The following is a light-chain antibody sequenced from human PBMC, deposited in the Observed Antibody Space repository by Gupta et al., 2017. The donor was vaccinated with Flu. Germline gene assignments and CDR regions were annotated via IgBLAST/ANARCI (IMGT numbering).Light chain of an antibody. CDR2: AAS. CDR3: QQLNSYPIT. V-gene: IGKV1-9*01. Sequence: DSVTITCRARHGISNYLSWYQQEPGQAPKLLIYAASTLQSGVPLRFSGSGSGTDFTLTISSLQPEDFATYFCQQLNSYPITFGQGTRLEIK. CDR1: HGISNY. J-gene: IGKJ5*01.